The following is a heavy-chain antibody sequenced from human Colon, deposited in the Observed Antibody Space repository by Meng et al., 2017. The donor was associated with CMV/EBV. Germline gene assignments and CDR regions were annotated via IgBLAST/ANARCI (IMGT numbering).Heavy chain of an antibody. CDR3: ADFENGPGY. Sequence: EVAPVESGGGFVQPGGSLRLYCAVSAFNVSGGYMGWVRQAPGKGLEWVSSIFSNGNTYYAESVKGRFKISRDDSKNILFLQMNTLRAEDTAVYSCADFENGPGYWGQGTLVTVSS. CDR2: IFSNGNT. J-gene: IGHJ4*02. CDR1: AFNVSGGY. V-gene: IGHV3-66*01. D-gene: IGHD1-14*01.